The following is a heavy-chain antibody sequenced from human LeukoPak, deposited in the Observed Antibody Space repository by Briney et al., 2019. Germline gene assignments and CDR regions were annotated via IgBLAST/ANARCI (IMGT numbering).Heavy chain of an antibody. Sequence: PGGSLRLSCAASGLTFSSYTMHWVRQAPGKGLEWVAVISYDGSNKYYADSVKGRFTISRDNSKNMLYLQMNSLRAEDTAVYYCARGGRGPGDYFDLWGRGTLVTVSS. CDR3: ARGGRGPGDYFDL. CDR1: GLTFSSYT. J-gene: IGHJ2*01. V-gene: IGHV3-30*04. CDR2: ISYDGSNK. D-gene: IGHD2-15*01.